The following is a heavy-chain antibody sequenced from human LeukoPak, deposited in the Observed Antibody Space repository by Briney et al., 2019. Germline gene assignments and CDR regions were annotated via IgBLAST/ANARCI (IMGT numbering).Heavy chain of an antibody. CDR2: ISSSSSYI. CDR1: GFTFSSYS. Sequence: PGGSLRLSCAASGFTFSSYSMNWVRQAPGKGLEWVSSISSSSSYIYYADSVKGRFTISRDNAKNTLNLQMNSLRAEDTAVYYCAKGYGWEASYYYYYTDVWGKGTTVTISS. J-gene: IGHJ6*03. D-gene: IGHD1-26*01. V-gene: IGHV3-21*01. CDR3: AKGYGWEASYYYYYTDV.